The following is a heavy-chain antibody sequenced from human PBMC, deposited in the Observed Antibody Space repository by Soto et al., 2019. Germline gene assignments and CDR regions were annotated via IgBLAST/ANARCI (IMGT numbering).Heavy chain of an antibody. Sequence: ASVKVSCKDSGDAFTSYAMHWVRQAPGQRLEWMGWINAGNGNTKQSQKFQGRVTITRDTSASTAYMELSSLRSEDTAVYYCARSAPPVDYWGQGTLVTVSS. CDR2: INAGNGNT. V-gene: IGHV1-3*01. CDR1: GDAFTSYA. CDR3: ARSAPPVDY. J-gene: IGHJ4*02.